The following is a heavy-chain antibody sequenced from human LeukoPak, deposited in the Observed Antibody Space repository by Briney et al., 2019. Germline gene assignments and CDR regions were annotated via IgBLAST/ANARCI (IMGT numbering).Heavy chain of an antibody. J-gene: IGHJ4*02. D-gene: IGHD4-23*01. CDR1: GFTFSTYA. V-gene: IGHV3-23*01. CDR3: AKVFESVVTPNDY. Sequence: GGSLRLSCAASGFTFSTYAMTWVRQAPGKGLDWVSAISGGGSSTYYADSVKGRFTISRDNSKNTLYLQMNSLRAEDTAVYYCAKVFESVVTPNDYWGQGILVTVSS. CDR2: ISGGGSST.